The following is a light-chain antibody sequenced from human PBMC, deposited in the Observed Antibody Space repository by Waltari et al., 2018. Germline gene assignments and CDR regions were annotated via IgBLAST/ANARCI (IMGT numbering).Light chain of an antibody. Sequence: QSALTQPASVSGSPGQSITISCTGTTDDVYDSNLVSWHQVHPGRAPKVILFDVSNPPSGVSRRVSGSKSRSTASLTISGLQAEDEADYYCCSYTKTKTVVVGGGTKVTVL. CDR3: CSYTKTKTVV. CDR2: DVS. V-gene: IGLV2-14*03. CDR1: TDDVYDSNL. J-gene: IGLJ2*01.